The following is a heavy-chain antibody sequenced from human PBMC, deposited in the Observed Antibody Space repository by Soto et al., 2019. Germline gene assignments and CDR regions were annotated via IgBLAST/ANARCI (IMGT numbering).Heavy chain of an antibody. CDR1: GGSISSGGYS. J-gene: IGHJ5*02. Sequence: SETLSLTCAVSGGSISSGGYSWSWIRQPPGKGLEWIGYIYHSGSTYYNPSLKSRVTISVDRSKNQISLKLSSVTAADTAVYYCARGRRITGRDWFDPWGQGTLVTVSS. D-gene: IGHD1-20*01. V-gene: IGHV4-30-2*01. CDR3: ARGRRITGRDWFDP. CDR2: IYHSGST.